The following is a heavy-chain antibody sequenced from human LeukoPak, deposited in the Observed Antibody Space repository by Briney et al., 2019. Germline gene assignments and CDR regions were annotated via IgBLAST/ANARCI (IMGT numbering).Heavy chain of an antibody. CDR1: GGTFSSYT. J-gene: IGHJ4*02. D-gene: IGHD3-10*01. V-gene: IGHV1-69*02. Sequence: SVKVSCKASGGTFSSYTISWVRQAPGQGVEWMGRIIPILGIANYAQKFQGRVTITADKSKSTAYMQLSSLRSEDTAVYYCATTGDMVRGVFDYWGQGTLVTVSS. CDR2: IIPILGIA. CDR3: ATTGDMVRGVFDY.